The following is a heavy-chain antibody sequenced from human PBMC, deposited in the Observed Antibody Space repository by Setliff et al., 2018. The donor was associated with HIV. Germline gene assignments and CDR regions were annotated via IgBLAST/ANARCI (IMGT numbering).Heavy chain of an antibody. J-gene: IGHJ4*02. D-gene: IGHD6-19*01. Sequence: SSETLSLTCAVSGYSISSSSYYWGWIRQPPGKGLEWIGSIYYSGSTYYNPSLKSRVTISVDTSKNQFSLKLSSVTAADTAVYYCARRSGWSLDYWGQGTLVTVSS. CDR3: ARRSGWSLDY. CDR2: IYYSGST. V-gene: IGHV4-39*01. CDR1: GYSISSSSYY.